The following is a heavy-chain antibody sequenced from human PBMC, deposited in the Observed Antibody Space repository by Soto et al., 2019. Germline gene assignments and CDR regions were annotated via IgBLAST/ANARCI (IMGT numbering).Heavy chain of an antibody. CDR1: GGSVSSGSYY. CDR2: IYYRGRT. Sequence: SETLSLTCTVSGGSVSSGSYYWSWIRQPPGKGLEWIGYIYYRGRTNYNPSLKSRVTISVDTSKNQFSLKLSSVTAADTAVYYCARELHSVGATTSRVRWFDPWGQGTLVTVSS. J-gene: IGHJ5*02. D-gene: IGHD1-26*01. CDR3: ARELHSVGATTSRVRWFDP. V-gene: IGHV4-61*01.